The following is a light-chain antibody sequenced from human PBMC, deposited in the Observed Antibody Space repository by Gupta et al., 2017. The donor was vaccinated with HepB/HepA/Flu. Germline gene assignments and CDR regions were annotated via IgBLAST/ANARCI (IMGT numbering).Light chain of an antibody. J-gene: IGKJ4*01. Sequence: DIQMTQSPSSLSASVGDRVTITCQASQDIRNYLNWYQQKPGEAPNLLIYDASKLQTGVPSRFSGSGSGTDFTFTSSSRQPEDIATYYCQQDDNLLTFGGGTKVEIK. CDR3: QQDDNLLT. V-gene: IGKV1-33*01. CDR1: QDIRNY. CDR2: DAS.